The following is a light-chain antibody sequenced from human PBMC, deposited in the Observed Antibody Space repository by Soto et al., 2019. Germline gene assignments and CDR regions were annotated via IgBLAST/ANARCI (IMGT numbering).Light chain of an antibody. Sequence: EIVMTQSPATLSVSPGERATLSCRASQSVSSNYLAWYQQKPGQAPRLLIYDASNRATGIPARFSGSGSGTDFTLTISSLEPEDFAVYYCQQRSNWLLTFGGGTKVDIK. CDR3: QQRSNWLLT. J-gene: IGKJ4*01. CDR1: QSVSSNY. CDR2: DAS. V-gene: IGKV3-11*01.